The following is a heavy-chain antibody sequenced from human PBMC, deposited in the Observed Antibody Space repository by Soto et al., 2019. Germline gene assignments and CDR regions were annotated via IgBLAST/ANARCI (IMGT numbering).Heavy chain of an antibody. D-gene: IGHD3-22*01. Sequence: ASVKVSCKTSGYSFTAYGHAWLRQAPGQRPEWLGWVGTNNANTNYAQKFQGRVTMTTDRSTTTTYMELRSLRSDDTAVYYCARELNTDSSAYYSFAYWGQGTLVTFSS. V-gene: IGHV1-18*01. J-gene: IGHJ4*02. CDR1: GYSFTAYG. CDR2: VGTNNANT. CDR3: ARELNTDSSAYYSFAY.